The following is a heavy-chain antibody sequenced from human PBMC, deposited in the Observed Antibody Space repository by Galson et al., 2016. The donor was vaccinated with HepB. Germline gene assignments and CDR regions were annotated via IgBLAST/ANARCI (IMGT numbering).Heavy chain of an antibody. CDR2: INTDGSST. CDR1: GFPFSKYW. V-gene: IGHV3-74*01. CDR3: TRVHREGIAAAGLQI. J-gene: IGHJ4*02. D-gene: IGHD6-13*01. Sequence: LRLSCAASGFPFSKYWMHWVRQAPGKGLVWVSRINTDGSSTTYADSVKGRFTISRDNAKNTLYLQMNSLRAEDTALYYCTRVHREGIAAAGLQIWGQGTLVTVSS.